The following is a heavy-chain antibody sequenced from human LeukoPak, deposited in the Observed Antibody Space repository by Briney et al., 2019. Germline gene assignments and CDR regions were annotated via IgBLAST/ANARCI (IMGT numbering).Heavy chain of an antibody. Sequence: PGGSLRLSCAASGFTFSSYAMHWVRQAPGKGLEYVSAISSNGGSTYYANSVTGRFTISRDNSTTTMYLQMGSLRAEDMAVYYSARSNTAMAPDSDYWGLGTLVTVSS. CDR2: ISSNGGST. CDR3: ARSNTAMAPDSDY. CDR1: GFTFSSYA. V-gene: IGHV3-64*01. J-gene: IGHJ4*02. D-gene: IGHD5-18*01.